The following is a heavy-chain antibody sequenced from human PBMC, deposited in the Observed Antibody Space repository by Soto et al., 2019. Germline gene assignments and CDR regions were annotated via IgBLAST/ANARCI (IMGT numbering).Heavy chain of an antibody. CDR3: ARDGTGSYQAPFDY. CDR1: GYTFTDYY. Sequence: XAVKVSCKASGYTFTDYYKHLVRQAPGQGLEWMGWINPNSGGTNYAQKLQGWVTMTRDTSISTAYMELSRLRSDDTAVYYCARDGTGSYQAPFDYWGQGTLVTSPQ. J-gene: IGHJ4*02. V-gene: IGHV1-2*04. D-gene: IGHD1-26*01. CDR2: INPNSGGT.